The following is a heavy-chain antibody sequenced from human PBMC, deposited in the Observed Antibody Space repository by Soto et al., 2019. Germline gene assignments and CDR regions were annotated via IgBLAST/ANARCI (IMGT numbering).Heavy chain of an antibody. CDR3: AKELELLPSDFDY. Sequence: GGSLRLSCAASGFTFSSYGMHWVRQAPGKGLEWVAVISYDGSNKYYADSVKGRFTISRDNSKNTLYLQMNSLRAEDTAVYYCAKELELLPSDFDYWGQGTLVTVSS. CDR2: ISYDGSNK. CDR1: GFTFSSYG. J-gene: IGHJ4*02. D-gene: IGHD1-7*01. V-gene: IGHV3-30*18.